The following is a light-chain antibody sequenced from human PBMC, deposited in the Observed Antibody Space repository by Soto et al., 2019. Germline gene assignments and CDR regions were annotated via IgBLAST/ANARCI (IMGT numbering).Light chain of an antibody. Sequence: QSVLTQPASVSGSPGQSITISCTGTSSDVGSYNLVSWYQQHPGKAPKLMIYEVSKWPSGVSNRFSGSKSGNTASLTISGLQAEDEADYYCCSYADSSTPVVFGGGTKLTVL. J-gene: IGLJ2*01. CDR1: SSDVGSYNL. V-gene: IGLV2-23*02. CDR2: EVS. CDR3: CSYADSSTPVV.